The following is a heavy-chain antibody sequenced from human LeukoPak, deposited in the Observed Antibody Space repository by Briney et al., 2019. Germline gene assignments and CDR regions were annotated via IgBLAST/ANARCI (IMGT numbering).Heavy chain of an antibody. V-gene: IGHV3-7*03. CDR1: GITFRGYW. J-gene: IGHJ4*02. CDR3: AKDSAYYYDSSGYWYYFDY. Sequence: GGSLRLSCAASGITFRGYWMSWVRQAPGKGLEWVANIKEDGSEKYYVDSVKGRFTISRDNAKNSLYLQMNSLRAEDTAVYYCAKDSAYYYDSSGYWYYFDYWDQGTLVTVSS. D-gene: IGHD3-22*01. CDR2: IKEDGSEK.